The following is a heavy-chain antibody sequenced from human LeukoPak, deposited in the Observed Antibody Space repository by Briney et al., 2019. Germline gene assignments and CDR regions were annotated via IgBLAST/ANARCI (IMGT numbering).Heavy chain of an antibody. CDR3: ARGLNDSWTGENY. Sequence: PSGTLSLTCAVSGGSISSSNWWSWVRQPPGKGLEWIGENYHSGNTNYNPSLKSRVTILEDKSKNQFPLKLSSVTAADTAVYYCARGLNDSWTGENYWGQGTLVTVSS. J-gene: IGHJ4*02. CDR2: NYHSGNT. D-gene: IGHD3-3*01. V-gene: IGHV4-4*02. CDR1: GGSISSSNW.